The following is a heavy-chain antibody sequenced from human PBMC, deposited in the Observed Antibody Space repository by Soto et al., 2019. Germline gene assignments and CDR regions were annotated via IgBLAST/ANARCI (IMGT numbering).Heavy chain of an antibody. Sequence: QVQLVQSGAEVKKPGASVKVSCKASGYTFTSYYMHWVRQAPGQGLEWMGIIDPSGGGTSYAQKYQGSTTQTRETATSTVYMGLRSLRSEDTAVYYCARDRVDCSGGNCWRSVEDTWGQGTLVTVSS. J-gene: IGHJ5*02. D-gene: IGHD2-15*01. CDR2: IDPSGGGT. CDR1: GYTFTSYY. V-gene: IGHV1-46*01. CDR3: ARDRVDCSGGNCWRSVEDT.